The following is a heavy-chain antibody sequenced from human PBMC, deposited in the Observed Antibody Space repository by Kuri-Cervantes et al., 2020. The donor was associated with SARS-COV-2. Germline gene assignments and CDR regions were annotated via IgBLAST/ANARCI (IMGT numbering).Heavy chain of an antibody. Sequence: GGSLRLSCAASGFTFSDYYMSWIRQAPGKGPEWASYISSSGSTIYYADSVKGRFTISRDNAKNSLYLQMNSLRAEDTAVYYCAKEGAMVRGVILAFDYWGQGTLVTVSS. CDR3: AKEGAMVRGVILAFDY. CDR2: ISSSGSTI. V-gene: IGHV3-11*01. CDR1: GFTFSDYY. J-gene: IGHJ4*02. D-gene: IGHD3-10*01.